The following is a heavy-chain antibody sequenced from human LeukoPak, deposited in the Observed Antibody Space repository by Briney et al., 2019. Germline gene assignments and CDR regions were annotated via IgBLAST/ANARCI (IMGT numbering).Heavy chain of an antibody. CDR2: IWYDGSNK. CDR1: GFXFSRCG. V-gene: IGHV3-33*01. J-gene: IGHJ4*02. CDR3: ARDLDYYDTTGSPQGY. D-gene: IGHD3-22*01. Sequence: GGSLRLSCAASGFXFSRCGIHWVRQAPGKGLEWVAVIWYDGSNKYYADSVKGRFTISRDNSENTLYLQMNSLRAEDTAMYYCARDLDYYDTTGSPQGYWGQGTLVSVSS.